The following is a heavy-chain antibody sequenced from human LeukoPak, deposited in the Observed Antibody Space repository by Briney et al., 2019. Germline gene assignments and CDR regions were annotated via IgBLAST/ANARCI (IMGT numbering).Heavy chain of an antibody. CDR1: GGSFSGYY. V-gene: IGHV4-34*01. Sequence: RPSETLSLTCAVYGGSFSGYYWSWIRQPPGKGLEWIGEINHSGSTNYNPSLKSRVTISVDTSKNQFSLKLSSVTAADTAVYYCARGPTYYDFWSGYRTPGQYGMDVWGQGTTVTVSS. D-gene: IGHD3-3*01. CDR3: ARGPTYYDFWSGYRTPGQYGMDV. CDR2: INHSGST. J-gene: IGHJ6*02.